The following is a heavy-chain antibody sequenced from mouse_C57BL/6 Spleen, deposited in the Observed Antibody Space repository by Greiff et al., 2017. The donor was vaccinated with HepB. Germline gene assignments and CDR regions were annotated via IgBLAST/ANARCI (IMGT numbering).Heavy chain of an antibody. CDR2: ISSGSSTI. J-gene: IGHJ2*01. Sequence: EVKLMDSGGGLVKPGGSLKLSCAASGFTFSDYGMHWVRQAPEKGLEWVAYISSGSSTIYYADTVKGRFTISRDNAKNTLFLQMTSLRSEDTAMYYCARRHYYSISFDYWGQGTTLTVSS. CDR3: ARRHYYSISFDY. V-gene: IGHV5-17*01. CDR1: GFTFSDYG. D-gene: IGHD1-1*01.